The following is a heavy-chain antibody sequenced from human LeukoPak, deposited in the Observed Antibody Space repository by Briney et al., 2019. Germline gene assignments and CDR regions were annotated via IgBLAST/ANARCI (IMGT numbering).Heavy chain of an antibody. J-gene: IGHJ4*02. D-gene: IGHD2-2*03. Sequence: GESLKISCKGSGYSFTSYWIGWVRQMPGKGLEWMGIIYPGDSDTRYSPSFQGQVTISADKSISTAYLQWSSLKASDTAMYYCARLDIVVVPATIWSGFDYWGQGTLVTVSS. CDR1: GYSFTSYW. CDR3: ARLDIVVVPATIWSGFDY. CDR2: IYPGDSDT. V-gene: IGHV5-51*01.